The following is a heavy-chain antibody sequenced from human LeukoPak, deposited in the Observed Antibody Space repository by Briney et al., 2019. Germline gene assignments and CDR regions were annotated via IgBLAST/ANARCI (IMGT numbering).Heavy chain of an antibody. CDR2: ISGNRDTI. J-gene: IGHJ4*02. D-gene: IGHD3-22*01. CDR1: GFPFSIYN. CDR3: ARTYYYDSSGYYAYFGC. Sequence: PGGSQTLLCAASGFPFSIYNMNWVRQAPGKGLEWVSHISGNRDTIYHADSVKGRFTISRDNAKNTLFLQMNSLRAEDTAVYYCARTYYYDSSGYYAYFGCWGQGTLVTVSS. V-gene: IGHV3-48*04.